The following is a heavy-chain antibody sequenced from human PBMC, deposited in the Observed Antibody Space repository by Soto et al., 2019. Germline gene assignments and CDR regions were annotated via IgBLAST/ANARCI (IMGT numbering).Heavy chain of an antibody. V-gene: IGHV3-30*18. D-gene: IGHD6-13*01. CDR3: AKGLHSSSWYADFDS. J-gene: IGHJ4*02. CDR1: GFTFGSYW. Sequence: PGGSLRLSCAASGFTFGSYWMHWVRQAPGKGLVWVAGITYDGSSTNYADSVKGRLTISRDNSKDTLYLQMNSLRADDTAVYFCAKGLHSSSWYADFDSWGQGTLVTVSS. CDR2: ITYDGSST.